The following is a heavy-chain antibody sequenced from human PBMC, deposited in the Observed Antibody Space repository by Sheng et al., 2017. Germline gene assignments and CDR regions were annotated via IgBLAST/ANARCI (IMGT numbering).Heavy chain of an antibody. CDR3: ASLRLSGSGPYFDY. V-gene: IGHV3-30*04. CDR2: ISYDGSNK. D-gene: IGHD3-10*01. J-gene: IGHJ4*02. CDR1: GFTFSSYA. Sequence: QVQLVESGGGVVQPGRSLRLSCAASGFTFSSYAMHWVRQAPGKGLEWVAVISYDGSNKYYADSVKGRFTISRDNSKNTLYLQMNSLRAEDTAVYYCASLRLSGSGPYFDYWGQGTLVTVSS.